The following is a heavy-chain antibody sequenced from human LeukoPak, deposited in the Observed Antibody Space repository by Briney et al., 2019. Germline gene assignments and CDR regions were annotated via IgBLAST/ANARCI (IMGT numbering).Heavy chain of an antibody. CDR1: GYTFTGYY. Sequence: ASVKVSCKASGYTFTGYYMHWVRQAPGQGLEWMGWINPNSGGTNYAQKFQGRVTMTRDTSISTAYMELSRLRSDDTAVYYCARDSPSIGSSSLFDYWGQGTLVTVSS. CDR2: INPNSGGT. J-gene: IGHJ4*02. V-gene: IGHV1-2*02. D-gene: IGHD6-6*01. CDR3: ARDSPSIGSSSLFDY.